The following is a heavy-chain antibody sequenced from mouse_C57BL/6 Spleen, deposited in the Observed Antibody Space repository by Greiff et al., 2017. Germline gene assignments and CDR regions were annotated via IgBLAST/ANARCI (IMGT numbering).Heavy chain of an antibody. V-gene: IGHV1-52*01. Sequence: VQLQQPGAELVRPGSSVKLSCKASGYTFTSYWMHWVKQRPIQGLEWIGNIDPSDSETHYNQKFKDKATLTVDKSSSTAYMQLSSLTSEDSAVYYGARFPSYYYGSSDWYFDVWGTGTTVTVSS. J-gene: IGHJ1*03. D-gene: IGHD1-1*01. CDR2: IDPSDSET. CDR1: GYTFTSYW. CDR3: ARFPSYYYGSSDWYFDV.